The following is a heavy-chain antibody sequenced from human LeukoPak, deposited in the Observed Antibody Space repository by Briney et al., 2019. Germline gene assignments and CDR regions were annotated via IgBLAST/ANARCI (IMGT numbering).Heavy chain of an antibody. CDR3: TPSSGYYPYYFDY. Sequence: GGSLRLSCAASGFTFSSYWMSWVRQAPGKGLEWVGRIKSKTDGGTTDYAAPVKGRFTISRDDSKNTLYLQMNSLKTEDTAMYYCTPSSGYYPYYFDYWGQGTLVTVSS. CDR2: IKSKTDGGTT. V-gene: IGHV3-15*01. CDR1: GFTFSSYW. D-gene: IGHD3-22*01. J-gene: IGHJ4*02.